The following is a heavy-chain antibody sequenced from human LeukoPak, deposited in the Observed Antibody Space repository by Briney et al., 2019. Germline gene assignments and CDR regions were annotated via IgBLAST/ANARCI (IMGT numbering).Heavy chain of an antibody. V-gene: IGHV4-59*01. J-gene: IGHJ4*02. CDR3: ARGQYSSGWYYFDY. CDR2: IFDSGNT. CDR1: GGSIINYF. D-gene: IGHD6-19*01. Sequence: SETLSLTCTVSGGSIINYFWSWIRQPPGKGLEWIGYIFDSGNTNYKPSLNSRVTMSLDTSKNQFSLKLSSVTAADSAIYYYARGQYSSGWYYFDYWGQGTLVTVSS.